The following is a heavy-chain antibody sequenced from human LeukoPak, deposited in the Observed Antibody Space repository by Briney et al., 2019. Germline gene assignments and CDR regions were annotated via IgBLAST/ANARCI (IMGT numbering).Heavy chain of an antibody. CDR1: GFTFSSYG. J-gene: IGHJ4*02. D-gene: IGHD5-18*01. Sequence: GGSLRLSCAASGFTFSSYGMHWVRQAPGKGLEWVAVISYDGSNKYYADSVKGRFTISRDNSKNTLYLQKNSLRAEDTAVYYCARAPKKSYGSFDYWGQGTLVTVSS. CDR2: ISYDGSNK. V-gene: IGHV3-30*03. CDR3: ARAPKKSYGSFDY.